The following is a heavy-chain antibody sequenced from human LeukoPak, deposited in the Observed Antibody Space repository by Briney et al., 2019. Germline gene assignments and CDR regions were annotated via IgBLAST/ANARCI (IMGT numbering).Heavy chain of an antibody. Sequence: GGSLRLSCAASGFTVSSNYMSWVRQAPGKGLEWVSVIYSGGSTYYADSVKGRFTISRDNAKNSLYLQMNSLRAEDTAVYYCARDNYYDSSGYDYWGQGTLVTVSS. CDR1: GFTVSSNY. D-gene: IGHD3-22*01. CDR2: IYSGGST. V-gene: IGHV3-66*01. J-gene: IGHJ4*02. CDR3: ARDNYYDSSGYDY.